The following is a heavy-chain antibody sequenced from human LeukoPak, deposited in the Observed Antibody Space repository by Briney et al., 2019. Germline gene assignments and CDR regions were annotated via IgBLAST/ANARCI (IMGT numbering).Heavy chain of an antibody. V-gene: IGHV1-69*05. Sequence: GSSVKVSCKASGGTFSSYAISWVRQAPGQGLEWMGGIIPIFGTANYAQKFQGRVTITTDESTSTAYMELSSLRSEDTAVYYCTRGPSMILYYYYMDVWGIGTTVTVSS. CDR1: GGTFSSYA. J-gene: IGHJ6*03. D-gene: IGHD3-22*01. CDR2: IIPIFGTA. CDR3: TRGPSMILYYYYMDV.